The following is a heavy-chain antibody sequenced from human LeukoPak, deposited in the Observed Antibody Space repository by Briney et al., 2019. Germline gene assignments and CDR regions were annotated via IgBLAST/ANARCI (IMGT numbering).Heavy chain of an antibody. CDR2: ISSSSSYI. V-gene: IGHV3-21*01. CDR1: GSTFSSYS. J-gene: IGHJ4*02. D-gene: IGHD6-19*01. Sequence: GGSLRLSCAASGSTFSSYSMNWVRQAPGKGLEWVSSISSSSSYIYYADSVKGRFTISRDNAKNSLYLQMDSLRAEDTAVYYCARDMAVAGNNFDYWGQGTLVTVSS. CDR3: ARDMAVAGNNFDY.